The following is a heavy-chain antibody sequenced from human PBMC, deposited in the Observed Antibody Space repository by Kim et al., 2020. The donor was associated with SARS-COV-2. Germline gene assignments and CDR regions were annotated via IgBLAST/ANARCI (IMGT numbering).Heavy chain of an antibody. J-gene: IGHJ2*01. CDR1: GFTFSSYA. CDR2: ISGGGGSK. CDR3: ARDKAPVQVYCYFDH. V-gene: IGHV3-23*01. Sequence: GGSLRLSCAASGFTFSSYAMSWVRQAPGKGLEWVSAISGGGGSKYYADSVKGRFTISRDNSKNSLFLHMSSLRAEDTAVYYCARDKAPVQVYCYFDHWR.